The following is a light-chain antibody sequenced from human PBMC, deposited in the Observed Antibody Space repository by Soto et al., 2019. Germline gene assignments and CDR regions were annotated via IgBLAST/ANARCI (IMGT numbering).Light chain of an antibody. V-gene: IGLV1-40*01. CDR3: QSYDSSLSGYV. Sequence: QSVLTQPPPCPGPPGNRVTMSSIGSSPNFGAGYDVHWYQQLPGTAPKLLIYGNSNRPSGVPDRFSGSKSGTSASLAITGLQAEDEADYYCQSYDSSLSGYVFGTGTKVTVL. J-gene: IGLJ1*01. CDR1: SPNFGAGYD. CDR2: GNS.